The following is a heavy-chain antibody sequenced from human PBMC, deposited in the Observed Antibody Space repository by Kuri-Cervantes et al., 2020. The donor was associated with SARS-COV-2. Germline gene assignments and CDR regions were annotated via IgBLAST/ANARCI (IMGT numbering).Heavy chain of an antibody. V-gene: IGHV3-30*03. Sequence: LSLTCAASGFSFSRSGMHWVRQAPGKGLEWLAVILYDGSDKFYADSVKGRFTVSRDNSKNTLYLQMNSLRAEDTAVYYCARDGLYSYGLHYWGQGTLVTVSS. D-gene: IGHD5-18*01. J-gene: IGHJ4*02. CDR1: GFSFSRSG. CDR2: ILYDGSDK. CDR3: ARDGLYSYGLHY.